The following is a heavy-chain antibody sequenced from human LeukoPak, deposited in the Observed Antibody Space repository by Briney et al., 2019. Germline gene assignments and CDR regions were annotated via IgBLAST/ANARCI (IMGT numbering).Heavy chain of an antibody. J-gene: IGHJ5*02. CDR2: ISDGGAAT. Sequence: GGSLRLSCAASGFTFSNYAMTWVRQAPGKGLEWVSTISDGGAATYYADSVKGRFTISRDNSKNTLSLQMNSLRAEDTAVYYCAKALNVLVPSTSRWFDPWGQGALVTVSS. CDR1: GFTFSNYA. D-gene: IGHD2-2*01. CDR3: AKALNVLVPSTSRWFDP. V-gene: IGHV3-23*01.